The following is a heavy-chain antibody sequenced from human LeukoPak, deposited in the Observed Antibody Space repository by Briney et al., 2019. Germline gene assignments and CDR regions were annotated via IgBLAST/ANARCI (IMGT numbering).Heavy chain of an antibody. V-gene: IGHV3-74*01. D-gene: IGHD3-22*01. CDR3: ARPDSSGYNWFDP. CDR1: GFTFSSYW. CDR2: INSDGSST. Sequence: GGSLRLSCAASGFTFSSYWMHWVRQAPGKGLVWVSRINSDGSSTSYADSVKGRFTISRDNAKNTLYLQMNSLGAEDTAVYYCARPDSSGYNWFDPWGQGTLVTVSS. J-gene: IGHJ5*02.